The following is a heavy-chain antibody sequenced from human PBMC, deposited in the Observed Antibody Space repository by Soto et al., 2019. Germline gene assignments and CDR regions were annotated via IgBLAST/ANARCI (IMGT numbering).Heavy chain of an antibody. J-gene: IGHJ6*02. Sequence: ASVKVSCKASGGTFSSYAISWVRQAPGQGLEWMGGIIPIFGTANYAQKFQGRVTIAADESTSTAYMELSSLRSEDTAVYYCARYCSSTSCYSGDYYYGMDVWGQGTTVTVSS. CDR3: ARYCSSTSCYSGDYYYGMDV. CDR1: GGTFSSYA. CDR2: IIPIFGTA. V-gene: IGHV1-69*13. D-gene: IGHD2-2*01.